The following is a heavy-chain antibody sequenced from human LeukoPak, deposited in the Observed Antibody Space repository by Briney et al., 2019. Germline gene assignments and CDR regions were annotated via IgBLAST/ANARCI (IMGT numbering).Heavy chain of an antibody. CDR2: INHSGST. CDR3: ARASSHIAVAGTGIYYYYGMDV. Sequence: SETLSLTCAVYGGSFSGYNWSWIRQPPGKGLEWIGEINHSGSTNYNPSLKSRVTISVDTSKNQFSLKLSSVTAADTAVYYCARASSHIAVAGTGIYYYYGMDVWGQGTTVTVSS. CDR1: GGSFSGYN. D-gene: IGHD6-19*01. V-gene: IGHV4-34*01. J-gene: IGHJ6*02.